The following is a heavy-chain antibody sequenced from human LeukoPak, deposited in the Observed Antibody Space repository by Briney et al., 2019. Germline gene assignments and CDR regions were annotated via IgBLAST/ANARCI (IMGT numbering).Heavy chain of an antibody. CDR3: ARGGTTDSDNWFDT. D-gene: IGHD4-11*01. Sequence: KPGESLQISCQGSGYSLTNYWIGWVRQLPGKGLEWMGIIYPGDSDTRYSPSFQGQVTISADKSISTAYLQLSTLKASDTAIYYCARGGTTDSDNWFDTWGQGTLVTVSS. CDR1: GYSLTNYW. J-gene: IGHJ5*02. V-gene: IGHV5-51*03. CDR2: IYPGDSDT.